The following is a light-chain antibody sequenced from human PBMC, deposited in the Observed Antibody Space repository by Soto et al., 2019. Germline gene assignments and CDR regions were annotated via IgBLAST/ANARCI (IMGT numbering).Light chain of an antibody. Sequence: DIQMTQSPSPLSASVGDRVTITCRASQSVSKFLNWYQQKPGQAPRLLIYTTSTLQSGVLSRFSGGVSGTEYTLTISGLLPEDFATYYCQQTFSVPYTFGQGTQLDVK. CDR2: TTS. CDR3: QQTFSVPYT. V-gene: IGKV1-39*01. J-gene: IGKJ2*01. CDR1: QSVSKF.